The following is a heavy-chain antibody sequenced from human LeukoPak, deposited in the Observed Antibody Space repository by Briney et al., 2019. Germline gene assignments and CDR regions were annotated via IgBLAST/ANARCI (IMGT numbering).Heavy chain of an antibody. D-gene: IGHD6-13*01. Sequence: GGSLRLSCAASGFTFSSYWMSWVRQAPGKGLEWVANIKQDGSEKYYVDSVKGRFTISRDNAKNSLYLQMNSLRAEDTAVCYCARVGSYSSSWNRGSYYYYYMDVWGKGTTVTVSS. CDR1: GFTFSSYW. J-gene: IGHJ6*03. V-gene: IGHV3-7*01. CDR2: IKQDGSEK. CDR3: ARVGSYSSSWNRGSYYYYYMDV.